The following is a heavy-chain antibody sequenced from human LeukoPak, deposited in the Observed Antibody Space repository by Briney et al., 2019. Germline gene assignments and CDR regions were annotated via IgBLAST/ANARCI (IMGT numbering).Heavy chain of an antibody. D-gene: IGHD1-1*01. J-gene: IGHJ4*02. CDR1: GFTFSSYS. V-gene: IGHV3-23*01. CDR2: ISGSGGST. CDR3: AKGGYRPRYYFDY. Sequence: GGSLRLSCAASGFTFSSYSMNWVRQAPGKGLEWVSAISGSGGSTYYADSVKSRFTISRDNSKNTLYLQMNSLRAEDTAVYYCAKGGYRPRYYFDYWGQGTLVTVSS.